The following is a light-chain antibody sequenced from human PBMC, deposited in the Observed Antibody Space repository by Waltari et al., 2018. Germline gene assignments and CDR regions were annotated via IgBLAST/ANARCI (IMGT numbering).Light chain of an antibody. V-gene: IGKV3-20*01. CDR1: QSVRSNY. J-gene: IGKJ3*01. CDR3: QQYGSSLFT. Sequence: EVVLTQSPGTLSLSPGERATLSCRASQSVRSNYFAWYQQKPGQAPRLLIYATYRRAAGIPDRLSGSGSGTDFTLTISSLEPEDFAVYYCQQYGSSLFTFGPGTKVDIK. CDR2: ATY.